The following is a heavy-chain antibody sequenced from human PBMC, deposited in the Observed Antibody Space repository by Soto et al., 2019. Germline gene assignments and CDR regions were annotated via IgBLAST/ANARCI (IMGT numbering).Heavy chain of an antibody. CDR3: ARAATVTLNFDY. Sequence: SETLSLTCSVSGGSISSGGYYWSWIRQHPGKGLEWIGYIYYSGSTYYNPSLKSRVTISVDTSKNQFSLKLSSVTAADTAVYYCARAATVTLNFDYWGQGTLVTVSS. CDR1: GGSISSGGYY. V-gene: IGHV4-31*03. J-gene: IGHJ4*02. CDR2: IYYSGST. D-gene: IGHD4-4*01.